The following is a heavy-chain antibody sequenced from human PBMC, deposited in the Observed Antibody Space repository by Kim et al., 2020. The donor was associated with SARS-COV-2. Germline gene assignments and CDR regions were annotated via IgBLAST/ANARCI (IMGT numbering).Heavy chain of an antibody. CDR1: GFTFDDYA. J-gene: IGHJ6*03. D-gene: IGHD3-3*01. Sequence: GGSLRLSCAASGFTFDDYAMHWVRQAPGKGLEWVSLISGDGGSTYYADSVKGRFTISRDNSKNSLYLQMNSLRTEDTALYYCAKSPFVFGVVTPPSLHMDVWGKGTTVTVSS. CDR2: ISGDGGST. CDR3: AKSPFVFGVVTPPSLHMDV. V-gene: IGHV3-43*02.